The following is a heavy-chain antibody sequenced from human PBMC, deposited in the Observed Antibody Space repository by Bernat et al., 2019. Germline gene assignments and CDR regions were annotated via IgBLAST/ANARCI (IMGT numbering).Heavy chain of an antibody. CDR3: AGGSGPFDY. V-gene: IGHV3-21*01. D-gene: IGHD3-10*01. Sequence: EVQLVESGGGLVKPGGSLRLSCAASGFTFSNAWMSWVRQAPGKGLEWVSSISSSSSYIYYADSVKGRFTISRDNAKNSLYLQMNSLRAEDTAVYYCAGGSGPFDYWGQGTLVTVSS. J-gene: IGHJ4*02. CDR2: ISSSSSYI. CDR1: GFTFSNAW.